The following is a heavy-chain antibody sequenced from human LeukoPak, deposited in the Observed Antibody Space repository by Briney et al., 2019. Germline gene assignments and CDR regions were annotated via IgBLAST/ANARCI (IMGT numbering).Heavy chain of an antibody. CDR3: ARGPGMATGEAFDI. CDR2: IYSSGST. D-gene: IGHD5-24*01. J-gene: IGHJ3*02. Sequence: SETLSLTCTVSGGSINNYYWTWIRQPAGKGLEWIGRIYSSGSTNYNSYLKSRVSMSIDTSKNQFSLNLSSVTAADTALYYCARGPGMATGEAFDIWGQGTVVAVSS. V-gene: IGHV4-4*07. CDR1: GGSINNYY.